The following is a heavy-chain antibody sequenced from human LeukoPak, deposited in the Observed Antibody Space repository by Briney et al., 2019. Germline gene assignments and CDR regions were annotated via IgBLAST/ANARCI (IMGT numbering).Heavy chain of an antibody. CDR3: ARGLTYGWIDP. CDR2: ISAYSGDT. Sequence: ASVKVSCKASGYTFTSYGISWVRQAPGQGLEWMGWISAYSGDTNYAQKFQGRVTMTRDTSISTAYMELSGLTSDDTAVYYCARGLTYGWIDPWGQGTLVTVSS. J-gene: IGHJ5*02. CDR1: GYTFTSYG. V-gene: IGHV1-18*01. D-gene: IGHD3-10*01.